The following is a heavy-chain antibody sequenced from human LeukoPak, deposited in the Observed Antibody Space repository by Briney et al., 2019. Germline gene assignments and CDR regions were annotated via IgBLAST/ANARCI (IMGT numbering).Heavy chain of an antibody. CDR2: ISGSGGST. V-gene: IGHV3-23*01. D-gene: IGHD3-10*01. J-gene: IGHJ4*02. Sequence: GGSLRLSCAASGFTFSSYAMSWVRQAPGKGLEWVSAISGSGGSTYYADSVKGRFTISRDNSKNTLYLQMNSLRAEDTAVYYCAKDNGAHYYGSGSPGYWGQGTLVTVSS. CDR3: AKDNGAHYYGSGSPGY. CDR1: GFTFSSYA.